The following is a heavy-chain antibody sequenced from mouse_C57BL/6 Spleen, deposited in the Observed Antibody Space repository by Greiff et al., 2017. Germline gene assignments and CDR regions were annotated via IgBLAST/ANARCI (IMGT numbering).Heavy chain of an antibody. D-gene: IGHD2-1*01. Sequence: VQLQQPGTELVKPGASVKLSCKASGYTFTSYWMHWVKQRPGQGLEWIGNINPSNGGTNYNEKFKSKATLTVDKSSSTAYMQLSSLTSEDSAVYYCARKGGNYPYYFDYWGQGTTLTVSS. J-gene: IGHJ2*01. CDR1: GYTFTSYW. V-gene: IGHV1-53*01. CDR3: ARKGGNYPYYFDY. CDR2: INPSNGGT.